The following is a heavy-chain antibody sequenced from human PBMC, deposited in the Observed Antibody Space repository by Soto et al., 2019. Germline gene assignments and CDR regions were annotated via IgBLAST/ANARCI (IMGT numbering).Heavy chain of an antibody. D-gene: IGHD3-10*01. CDR1: GGSISSGGYY. CDR2: IYYSGST. V-gene: IGHV4-31*03. Sequence: QVQLQESGPGLVKPSQTLSLTCTVSGGSISSGGYYWSWIRQHPGKGLEWIGYIYYSGSTYYNPSLKSRVTISVDTSKNQFSLKLSSVTAADTAVYYCARDSSLVRGGGQFWFDPWGQGTLVTVSS. J-gene: IGHJ5*02. CDR3: ARDSSLVRGGGQFWFDP.